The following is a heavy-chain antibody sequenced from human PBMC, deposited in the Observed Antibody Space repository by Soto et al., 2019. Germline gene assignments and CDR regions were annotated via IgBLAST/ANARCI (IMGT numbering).Heavy chain of an antibody. CDR1: GFTFSSYW. CDR3: ARDGVAAGLYFDY. CDR2: IKQDGSEK. D-gene: IGHD2-15*01. V-gene: IGHV3-7*01. Sequence: QAGGSLRLSCAASGFTFSSYWVNWVRQAPGKGLEWVASIKQDGSEKSYVDSVKGRFTISRDNAKNSLYLQMNSLRAEDTAVYYCARDGVAAGLYFDYWGQGTLVTVSS. J-gene: IGHJ4*02.